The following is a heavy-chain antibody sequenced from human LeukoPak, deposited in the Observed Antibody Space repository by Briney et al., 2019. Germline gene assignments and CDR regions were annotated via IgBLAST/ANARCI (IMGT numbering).Heavy chain of an antibody. CDR1: EFTFSSYS. D-gene: IGHD2-2*01. J-gene: IGHJ4*02. Sequence: GGSLRLSCAASEFTFSSYSMNWVRQAPGKGLEWVASIGSSSSYIYYADSVKGRFTISRDNAKNSLYLQMNSLRAEDTAVYYCARGRLVVVPAASYFDSWGQGTLVTVSS. CDR2: IGSSSSYI. V-gene: IGHV3-21*01. CDR3: ARGRLVVVPAASYFDS.